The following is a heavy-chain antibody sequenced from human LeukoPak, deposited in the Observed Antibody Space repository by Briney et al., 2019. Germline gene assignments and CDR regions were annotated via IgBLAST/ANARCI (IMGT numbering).Heavy chain of an antibody. Sequence: SETLSLTCTVSGGSISSGGHYWSWIRQHPGKGLEWIGYIYYSGSTYYNPSLKSRVTISEDTSKNQFSLKLSSVTAADTAVYYCARGLPDSYGNDYWGQGTLVTVSS. CDR3: ARGLPDSYGNDY. D-gene: IGHD5-18*01. CDR2: IYYSGST. J-gene: IGHJ4*02. CDR1: GGSISSGGHY. V-gene: IGHV4-31*03.